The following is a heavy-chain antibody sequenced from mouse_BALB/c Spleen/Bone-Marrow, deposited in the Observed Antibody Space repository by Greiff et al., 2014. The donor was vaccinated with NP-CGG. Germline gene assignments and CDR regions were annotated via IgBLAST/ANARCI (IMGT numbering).Heavy chain of an antibody. V-gene: IGHV2-2*02. CDR3: ARNGGAYYRYYYAMDY. Sequence: VQLQQSGPGLVQPSQSLSITCTVSGFSLTSYGVHWVHQSPGKGLEWLGVIWSGGSTDYNAAFISRLSISKDNSKSQVFFKMNSLQANDTAIYYCARNGGAYYRYYYAMDYWGQGTSVTVSS. J-gene: IGHJ4*01. CDR2: IWSGGST. D-gene: IGHD2-14*01. CDR1: GFSLTSYG.